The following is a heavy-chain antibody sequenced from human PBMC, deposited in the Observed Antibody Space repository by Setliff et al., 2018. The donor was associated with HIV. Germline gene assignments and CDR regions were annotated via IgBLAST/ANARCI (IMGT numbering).Heavy chain of an antibody. V-gene: IGHV4-31*03. Sequence: ASETLSLTCTVSGGSISSGGSYWSWIRQRPGKGLEWIGYIYYSGNTYYNPSLKSRVVISVDRSRNQFSLKVSSVTAADTAVYYCARAAMDTHNWLDPWGQGTLVTVSS. CDR1: GGSISSGGSY. D-gene: IGHD5-18*01. CDR2: IYYSGNT. J-gene: IGHJ5*02. CDR3: ARAAMDTHNWLDP.